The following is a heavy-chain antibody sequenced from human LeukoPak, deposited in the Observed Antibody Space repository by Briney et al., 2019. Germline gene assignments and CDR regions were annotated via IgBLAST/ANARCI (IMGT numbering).Heavy chain of an antibody. Sequence: GGSLRLSCAASGFTFSSYWMSWVRQAPGKGLEWVSSISSSSSYIYYADSVKGRFTISRDNAKNSLYLQMNSLRAEDTAVYYCARGPYSSGWPNYYYYYYMDVWGKGTTVTVSS. CDR3: ARGPYSSGWPNYYYYYYMDV. J-gene: IGHJ6*03. CDR1: GFTFSSYW. D-gene: IGHD6-19*01. V-gene: IGHV3-21*01. CDR2: ISSSSSYI.